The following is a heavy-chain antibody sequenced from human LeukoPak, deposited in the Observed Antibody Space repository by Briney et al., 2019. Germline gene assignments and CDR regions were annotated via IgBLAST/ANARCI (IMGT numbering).Heavy chain of an antibody. Sequence: SETLSLTCTVSGGSISTYYWSWIRLPPGKGLEWIGHIYYSGSTNYNPSLKSRVTISVDTSKNQFSLKLSSVSAADTAVYYCARGILTGPIYAFDIWGQGTMVTVSS. V-gene: IGHV4-59*01. J-gene: IGHJ3*02. D-gene: IGHD3-9*01. CDR1: GGSISTYY. CDR3: ARGILTGPIYAFDI. CDR2: IYYSGST.